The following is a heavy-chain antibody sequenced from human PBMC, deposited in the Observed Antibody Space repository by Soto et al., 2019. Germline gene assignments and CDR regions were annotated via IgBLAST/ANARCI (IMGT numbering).Heavy chain of an antibody. CDR3: ARGDSYYDFWSGYYSYYFDY. J-gene: IGHJ4*02. CDR2: INHSGST. D-gene: IGHD3-3*01. CDR1: GGSFSGYY. V-gene: IGHV4-34*01. Sequence: PSETLSLTCAVYGGSFSGYYWSWIRQPPGKGLEWIGEINHSGSTNYNPSLKSRVTISVDTSKNQFSLKLSSVTAADTAVYYCARGDSYYDFWSGYYSYYFDYWGQGTLVTVSS.